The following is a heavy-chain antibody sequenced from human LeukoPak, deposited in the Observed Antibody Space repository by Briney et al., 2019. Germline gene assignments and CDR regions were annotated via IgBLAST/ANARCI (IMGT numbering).Heavy chain of an antibody. D-gene: IGHD4-17*01. CDR1: GFGFSSYA. V-gene: IGHV3-23*01. Sequence: GGSLRLSCAASGFGFSSYATNWVRQAPGKGLEWVSLISGSGSNTYYADSVKGRFTISRDNSKNTLYLQMNSLRVEDTAVYYCAKERATTTTFDYWGQGTLVTVSS. CDR3: AKERATTTTFDY. CDR2: ISGSGSNT. J-gene: IGHJ4*02.